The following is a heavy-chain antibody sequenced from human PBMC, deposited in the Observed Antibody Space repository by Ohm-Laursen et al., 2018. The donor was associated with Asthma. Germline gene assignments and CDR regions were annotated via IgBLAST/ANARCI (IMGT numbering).Heavy chain of an antibody. D-gene: IGHD1-26*01. J-gene: IGHJ1*01. V-gene: IGHV3-21*01. CDR1: GYTFSRYS. CDR2: ISTASTFI. Sequence: SLRLSCTACGYTFSRYSIHWVRQVPGKGLEWVASISTASTFIYYADSVRGRFTTSRDNAKNSVYLQMNSLRAEDTALYYCARIGPEWELPGREYSLHHWGQGTQVTVSS. CDR3: ARIGPEWELPGREYSLHH.